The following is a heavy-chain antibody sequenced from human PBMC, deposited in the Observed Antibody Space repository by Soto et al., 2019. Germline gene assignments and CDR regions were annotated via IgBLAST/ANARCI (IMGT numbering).Heavy chain of an antibody. D-gene: IGHD5-18*01. J-gene: IGHJ4*02. CDR3: ARGGRYSYGLLWGY. CDR1: GLTVSSNY. Sequence: GGSLRLSCAVSGLTVSSNYMSWVRQAPGKGLEWVSVIYSGGSTYYADSMKGRFTISRDNSKNTLFLQMNSLRAEDTAVYYCARGGRYSYGLLWGYWGEGTLVTVSS. CDR2: IYSGGST. V-gene: IGHV3-53*01.